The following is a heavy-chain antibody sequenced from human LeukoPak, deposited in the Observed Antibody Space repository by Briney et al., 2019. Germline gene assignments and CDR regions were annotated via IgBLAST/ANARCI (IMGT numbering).Heavy chain of an antibody. V-gene: IGHV4-59*08. D-gene: IGHD6-19*01. CDR3: ARLHISGHLHY. CDR2: IYYSGST. J-gene: IGHJ4*02. Sequence: SETLSLTCTVSGGSISGYYWSWIRQPPGQRLEWIGYIYYSGSTNYNPSLKSRVTIPVDKSKNQFSLKLSSVTAADTAVYYCARLHISGHLHYWGQGTLVTVSS. CDR1: GGSISGYY.